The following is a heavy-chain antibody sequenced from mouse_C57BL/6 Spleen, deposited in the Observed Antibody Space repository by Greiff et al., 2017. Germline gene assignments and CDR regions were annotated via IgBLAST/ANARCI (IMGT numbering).Heavy chain of an antibody. CDR2: IYPSDSET. J-gene: IGHJ4*01. V-gene: IGHV1-61*01. CDR3: AREDDQGAMDD. CDR1: GYTFTSYW. D-gene: IGHD2-3*01. Sequence: QVQLQQPGAELVRPGSSVKLSCKASGYTFTSYWMDWVKQRPGQGLEWIGNIYPSDSETHYNQKFKDKATLTVDKSSSTAYMQLSSLTSEDSAVYYCAREDDQGAMDDWGQGTSVTVSS.